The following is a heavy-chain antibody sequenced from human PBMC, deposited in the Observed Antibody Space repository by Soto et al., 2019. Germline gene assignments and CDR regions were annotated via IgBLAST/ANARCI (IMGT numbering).Heavy chain of an antibody. CDR3: ARLNYCGGDCGSFDC. D-gene: IGHD2-21*02. CDR1: GASISSSAW. CDR2: IYHSGST. J-gene: IGHJ4*02. Sequence: PSETLALTCAVSGASISSSAWFSWIRQPPGKGPEWIGEIYHSGSTNYNPSLKSRVTMSVDKSKNQFSLKLTSVTAADTAVYFCARLNYCGGDCGSFDCWGQGTLVTVSS. V-gene: IGHV4-4*02.